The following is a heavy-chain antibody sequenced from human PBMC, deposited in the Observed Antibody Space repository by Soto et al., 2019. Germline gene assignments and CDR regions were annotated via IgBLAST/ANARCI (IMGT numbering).Heavy chain of an antibody. J-gene: IGHJ1*01. V-gene: IGHV4-4*07. CDR2: IYSSGGT. D-gene: IGHD3-3*01. CDR3: AGEARDYVGDGYYYRK. CDR1: GDSISNYY. Sequence: SETLSLTCTVSGDSISNYYWSWIRQPAGKGLEWIGRIYSSGGTDYNPSLKSRVTMSVDTSKNQFSLRLSSVTAADTAVYYCAGEARDYVGDGYYYRKWGQGTLVTVSS.